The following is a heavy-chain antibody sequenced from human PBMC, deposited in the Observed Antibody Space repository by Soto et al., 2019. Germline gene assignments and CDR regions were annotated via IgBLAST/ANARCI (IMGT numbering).Heavy chain of an antibody. CDR1: GFTFSSYG. CDR3: AKEGGGDVGELSFEPFDY. D-gene: IGHD3-16*02. J-gene: IGHJ4*02. V-gene: IGHV3-30*18. Sequence: QVQLVESGGGVVQPGRSLRLSCAASGFTFSSYGMHWVRQAPGKGLEWVAVISYDGSNKYYADSVKGRFTISRDNSKKKLYLQRNSRGGEDTAVYYCAKEGGGDVGELSFEPFDYWGQGTLVTVSS. CDR2: ISYDGSNK.